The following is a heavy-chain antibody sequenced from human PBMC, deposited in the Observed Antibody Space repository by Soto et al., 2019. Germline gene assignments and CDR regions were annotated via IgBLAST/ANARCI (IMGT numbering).Heavy chain of an antibody. CDR2: IIPIFGTA. Sequence: GASVKVSCKASGGTFSSYAISWVRQAPGQGLEWMGGIIPIFGTANYAQKFQGRVTITADESTSTAYMELSSLRSEDTAVYYCATERGFGNKNGFDPWGQGTLVTVSS. J-gene: IGHJ5*02. V-gene: IGHV1-69*13. D-gene: IGHD3-10*01. CDR1: GGTFSSYA. CDR3: ATERGFGNKNGFDP.